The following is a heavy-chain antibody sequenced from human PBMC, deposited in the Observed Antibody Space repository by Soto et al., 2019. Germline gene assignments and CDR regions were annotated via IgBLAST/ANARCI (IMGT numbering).Heavy chain of an antibody. Sequence: QVQLVQSGAEVKKPGASVKVSCKASGYTFTSYGISWVRQAPGQGLEWMGWISAYNGNTNYAQKLQGRVTMTTDTSTSTAYMELRSLRSDDTAVYYCARVSRDIVLVPAAMAYGWGPYYYGMDVWGQGTTVTVSS. CDR3: ARVSRDIVLVPAAMAYGWGPYYYGMDV. CDR2: ISAYNGNT. CDR1: GYTFTSYG. D-gene: IGHD2-2*01. J-gene: IGHJ6*02. V-gene: IGHV1-18*01.